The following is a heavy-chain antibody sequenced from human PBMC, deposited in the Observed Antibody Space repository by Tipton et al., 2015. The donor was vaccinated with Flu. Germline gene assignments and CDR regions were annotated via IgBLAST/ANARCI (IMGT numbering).Heavy chain of an antibody. CDR1: GYTFTSYG. Sequence: QSGAEVKKPGASVKVSCKASGYTFTSYGISWVRQAPGQGLEWMGWISAYNGNTNYAQKLQGRVTMTTDTSTSTAYMELRSLRSDDTAVYYCARDPYCGGDCYSGYFQHWGQGTLVTVSS. CDR3: ARDPYCGGDCYSGYFQH. J-gene: IGHJ1*01. V-gene: IGHV1-18*04. D-gene: IGHD2-21*01. CDR2: ISAYNGNT.